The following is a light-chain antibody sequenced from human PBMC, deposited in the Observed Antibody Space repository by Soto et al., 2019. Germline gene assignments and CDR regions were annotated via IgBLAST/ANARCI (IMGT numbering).Light chain of an antibody. CDR2: EVR. CDR3: SSYTTTTRL. J-gene: IGLJ3*02. Sequence: QSVLTQPASVSGSPGQSITISCTGTSSDIGSNNYVSWFQQRPGKAPTLIIYEVRNRPSGVSTHFSGSKSGNTASLTISGLLPEDEAEYYCSSYTTTTRLFGGGTKLTVL. V-gene: IGLV2-14*01. CDR1: SSDIGSNNY.